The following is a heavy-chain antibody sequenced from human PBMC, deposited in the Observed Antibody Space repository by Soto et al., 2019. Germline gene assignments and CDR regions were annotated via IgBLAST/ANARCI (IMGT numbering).Heavy chain of an antibody. Sequence: EVYLVESGGDLVQPGGSLRLSCVASAFTFSSHWMNWVRQAPGKGLEWVAIIRGDGSETKYAESVRGRFTISRDNAKNSLFLEMNNLRVEDTAVYSCTGGTGWLTEEWGQGTLVTVSS. CDR1: AFTFSSHW. CDR3: TGGTGWLTEE. J-gene: IGHJ4*02. D-gene: IGHD1-1*01. V-gene: IGHV3-7*04. CDR2: IRGDGSET.